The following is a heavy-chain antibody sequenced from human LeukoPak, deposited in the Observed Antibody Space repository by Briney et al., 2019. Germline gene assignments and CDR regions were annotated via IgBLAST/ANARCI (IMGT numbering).Heavy chain of an antibody. Sequence: GGSLTLSCAASGFTFSSYTMNWVRQTPGTELEWVSSITSSSSYIFYADAVRGRFTISRDNAKNSLYLQMNSLRAEDTAVYYCAKDKYYDSGSRFSNPDYWGQGTLVTVSS. J-gene: IGHJ4*02. CDR2: ITSSSSYI. CDR3: AKDKYYDSGSRFSNPDY. V-gene: IGHV3-21*01. D-gene: IGHD3-10*01. CDR1: GFTFSSYT.